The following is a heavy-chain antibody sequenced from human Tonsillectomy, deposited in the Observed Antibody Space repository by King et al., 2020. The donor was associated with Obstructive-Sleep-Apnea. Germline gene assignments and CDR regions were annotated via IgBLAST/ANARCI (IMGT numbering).Heavy chain of an antibody. CDR1: GFTFSNYA. CDR2: ISYDGTDE. V-gene: IGHV3-30*04. CDR3: AKNPVSTIHYWYFDL. J-gene: IGHJ2*01. D-gene: IGHD5/OR15-5a*01. Sequence: HVQLVESGGGVVQPGRSLRLSCAASGFTFSNYAMHWVRQAPGKGLEWVAVISYDGTDEYYADSVKGRFTISRDNPKNTLFLQMNSLRVEDTAVYFCAKNPVSTIHYWYFDLWGRGTLVTVSS.